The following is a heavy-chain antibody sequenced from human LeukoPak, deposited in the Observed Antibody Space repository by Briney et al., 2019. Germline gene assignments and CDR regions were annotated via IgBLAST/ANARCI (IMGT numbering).Heavy chain of an antibody. CDR3: AREVHYGSSWYFDS. CDR1: GGSISNHF. CDR2: IYYSGST. Sequence: PSETLSLTCTVSGGSISNHFWSWIRQPPGKGLEWIGYIYYSGSTNYNPSLKSRVTISVDTSKNQFSLRLSSVTAADTAVYYCAREVHYGSSWYFDSWGQGTLVTASS. D-gene: IGHD6-13*01. V-gene: IGHV4-59*11. J-gene: IGHJ4*02.